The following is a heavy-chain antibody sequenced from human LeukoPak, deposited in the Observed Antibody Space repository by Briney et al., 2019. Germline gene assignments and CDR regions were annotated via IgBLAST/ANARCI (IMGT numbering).Heavy chain of an antibody. CDR3: ARGSGPGVTTIDS. V-gene: IGHV3-13*01. CDR1: GFTFSSYD. CDR2: FHTDGGT. Sequence: GGSLRLSCAASGFTFSSYDMHWVRQAPGKGLEWVSAFHTDGGTYYLDSVKGRFTISREDAKNSLYLQMNSLRAGDTAVYYCARGSGPGVTTIDSWGQGTLVIVSS. J-gene: IGHJ4*02. D-gene: IGHD4-17*01.